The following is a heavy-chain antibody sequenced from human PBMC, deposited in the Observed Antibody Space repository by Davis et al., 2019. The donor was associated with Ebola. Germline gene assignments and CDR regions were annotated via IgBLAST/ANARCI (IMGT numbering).Heavy chain of an antibody. Sequence: KVSCKGSGYSFTSYWISWVRQMPGKGLEWMGRIDPSDSYTNYSPSFQGHVTISADKSISTAYLQWSSLKASDTAMYYCAREIVSSDAFDIWGQGTMVTVSS. CDR2: IDPSDSYT. D-gene: IGHD6-13*01. CDR1: GYSFTSYW. V-gene: IGHV5-10-1*01. CDR3: AREIVSSDAFDI. J-gene: IGHJ3*02.